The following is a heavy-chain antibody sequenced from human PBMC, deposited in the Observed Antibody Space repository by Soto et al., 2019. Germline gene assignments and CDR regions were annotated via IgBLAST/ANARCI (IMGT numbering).Heavy chain of an antibody. CDR2: ISAYNGNT. J-gene: IGHJ5*02. CDR1: GYTFTSYG. V-gene: IGHV1-18*04. CDR3: ARDSGRAAAGTTDNWFDP. Sequence: GASVKVSCKASGYTFTSYGISWVRQAPGQGLEWMGWISAYNGNTNYAQKLQGRVTMTTDTSTSTAYMELRSLRSDDTAVYYCARDSGRAAAGTTDNWFDPWGQGTLVTVS. D-gene: IGHD6-13*01.